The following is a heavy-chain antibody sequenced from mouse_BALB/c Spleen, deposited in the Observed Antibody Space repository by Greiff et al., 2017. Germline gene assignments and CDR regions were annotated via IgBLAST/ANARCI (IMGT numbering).Heavy chain of an antibody. V-gene: IGHV1-5*01. CDR3: TREGRYDVYYAMDY. J-gene: IGHJ4*01. Sequence: VQLQQSGTVLARPGASVKMSCKASGYTFTSYWMHWVKQRPGQGLEWIGAIYPGNSDTSYNQKFKGKAKLTAVTSTSTAYMELSSLTNEDSAVYYCTREGRYDVYYAMDYWGQGTSVTVSS. D-gene: IGHD2-14*01. CDR1: GYTFTSYW. CDR2: IYPGNSDT.